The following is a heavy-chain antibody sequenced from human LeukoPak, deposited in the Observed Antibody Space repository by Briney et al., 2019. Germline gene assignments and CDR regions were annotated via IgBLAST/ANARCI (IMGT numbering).Heavy chain of an antibody. CDR2: IKSKTDGGTT. CDR3: TTEYYYDSSGLFDY. D-gene: IGHD3-22*01. V-gene: IGHV3-15*01. J-gene: IGHJ4*02. CDR1: GFTFSNAW. Sequence: GGSLRLSCAPSGFTFSNAWLSWVRQAPGKWLEWVGRIKSKTDGGTTDYAAPVKGRFTISRDDSKKTLYLQMNSLKTEDTAVYYCTTEYYYDSSGLFDYWGQGTLVTVSS.